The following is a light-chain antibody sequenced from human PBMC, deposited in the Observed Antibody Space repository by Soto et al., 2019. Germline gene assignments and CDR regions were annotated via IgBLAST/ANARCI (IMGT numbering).Light chain of an antibody. J-gene: IGKJ1*01. CDR1: QGISSY. CDR2: AAS. V-gene: IGKV1-8*01. CDR3: QQYYSYPWT. Sequence: AIRMTQSPSSFSASTGDRVTTTCRASQGISSYLAWYQQKPGKAPKLLIYAASTLRSGVPSRFSGSGSGTDFTLTISCLQSEDFETYYCQQYYSYPWTFGQGTKVEIK.